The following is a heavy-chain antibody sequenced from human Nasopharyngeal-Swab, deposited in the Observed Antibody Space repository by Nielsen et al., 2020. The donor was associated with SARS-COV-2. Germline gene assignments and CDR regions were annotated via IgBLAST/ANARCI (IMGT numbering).Heavy chain of an antibody. J-gene: IGHJ6*02. Sequence: SVKVSCKASGGTFSSYAISWVRQAPGQGLELMGGIIPIFGTANYAQKFQGRVTITADKSTSTAYMELSSLRSEDTAGYYCARGADGSGSHGGYYYYYYGMDVWGQGTTVTVSS. CDR1: GGTFSSYA. D-gene: IGHD3-10*01. CDR3: ARGADGSGSHGGYYYYYYGMDV. V-gene: IGHV1-69*06. CDR2: IIPIFGTA.